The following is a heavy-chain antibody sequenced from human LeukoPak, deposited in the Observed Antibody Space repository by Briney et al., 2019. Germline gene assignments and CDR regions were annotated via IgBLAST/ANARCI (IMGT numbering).Heavy chain of an antibody. CDR1: GYTFTDYY. Sequence: ASVKVPCKTSGYTFTDYYIHWVRQAPGQGLEWMGWIKLKDGETKYAQKFQGRVTMTRDTSISTAYMELSRLRSDDTAVYYCARVPLRVRFLEWLPFDYWGQGTLVTVSS. V-gene: IGHV1-2*02. CDR2: IKLKDGET. J-gene: IGHJ4*02. D-gene: IGHD3-3*01. CDR3: ARVPLRVRFLEWLPFDY.